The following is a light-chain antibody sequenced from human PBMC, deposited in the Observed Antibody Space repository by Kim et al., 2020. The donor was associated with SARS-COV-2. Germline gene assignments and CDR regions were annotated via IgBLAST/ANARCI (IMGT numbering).Light chain of an antibody. CDR3: QQYGTSPGT. V-gene: IGKV3-20*01. J-gene: IGKJ1*01. Sequence: PGERATLSCRASQSVSSSYLAWYQQKPGQAHRLLIYGASSRATGIPDRFSGSGSGTDFTLTISRLEPEDLAVYYCQQYGTSPGTFGQGTKV. CDR2: GAS. CDR1: QSVSSSY.